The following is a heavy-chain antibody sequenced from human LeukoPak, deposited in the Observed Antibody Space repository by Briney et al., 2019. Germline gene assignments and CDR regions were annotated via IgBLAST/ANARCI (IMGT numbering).Heavy chain of an antibody. CDR1: GYTFTSYY. CDR2: INPSGGST. CDR3: ARGGMYSGSRGNWFDP. J-gene: IGHJ5*02. V-gene: IGHV1-46*01. D-gene: IGHD1-26*01. Sequence: ASVKVSCKASGYTFTSYYMHWVRQAPGQGLEWMGMINPSGGSTSYAQKFQGRVTMTRDMSTSTVYMELSSLRSEDTAVYYCARGGMYSGSRGNWFDPWGQGTLVTVSS.